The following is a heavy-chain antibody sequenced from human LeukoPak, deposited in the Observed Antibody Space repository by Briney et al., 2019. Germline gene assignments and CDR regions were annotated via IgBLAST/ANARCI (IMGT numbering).Heavy chain of an antibody. CDR1: GGFNTHYY. CDR2: IYHSGST. J-gene: IGHJ6*03. V-gene: IGHV4-59*12. Sequence: SETLSLTCSVSGGFNTHYYWTWIRQPPGKELEWIGYIYHSGSTKYNASLKSRVTISVDTSKNHFSLNLSSVTAADTAVYYCARPRKHDYYDMDVWGKGTTVTVSS. CDR3: ARPRKHDYYDMDV.